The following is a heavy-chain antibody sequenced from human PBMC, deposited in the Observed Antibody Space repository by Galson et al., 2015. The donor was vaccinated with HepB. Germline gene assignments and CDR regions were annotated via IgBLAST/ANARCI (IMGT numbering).Heavy chain of an antibody. CDR1: GFTFSDYY. J-gene: IGHJ6*02. D-gene: IGHD3-22*01. CDR3: ARGGGYYYYGMDV. V-gene: IGHV3-11*06. Sequence: LRLSCAASGFTFSDYYMSWIRQAPGKGLEWVSYISSSSSYTNYADSVKGRFTISRDNAKNSLYLQMNSLRAEDTAVYYCARGGGYYYYGMDVWGQGTTVTVSS. CDR2: ISSSSSYT.